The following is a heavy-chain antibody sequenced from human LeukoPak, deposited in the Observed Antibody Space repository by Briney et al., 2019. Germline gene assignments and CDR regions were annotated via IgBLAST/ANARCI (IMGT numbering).Heavy chain of an antibody. D-gene: IGHD3-10*01. V-gene: IGHV4-38-2*02. CDR3: ARSGPYYYHYVDV. Sequence: SETLSLTCTVSGFSITRGDYWGGIRPPPGKGLGGIGASYHSGSSYYDPSLKSRVAISIDTSKNQFSLRLSSVSAADTAVYYCARSGPYYYHYVDVWGKGTTVTVSS. CDR2: SYHSGSS. J-gene: IGHJ6*03. CDR1: GFSITRGDY.